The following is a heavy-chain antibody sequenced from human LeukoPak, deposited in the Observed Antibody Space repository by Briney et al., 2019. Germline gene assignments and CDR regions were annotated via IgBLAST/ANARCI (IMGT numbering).Heavy chain of an antibody. Sequence: GGSLRLSCAASGFTFSSYSMNWVRQAPGKGLEWVSPISSSSSYIYYADSVKGRFTISRDNAKNSLYLQMNSLRAEDTAVYYCARDIEAADAFDIWGQGTMVTVSS. CDR1: GFTFSSYS. CDR3: ARDIEAADAFDI. V-gene: IGHV3-21*01. J-gene: IGHJ3*02. CDR2: ISSSSSYI. D-gene: IGHD1-26*01.